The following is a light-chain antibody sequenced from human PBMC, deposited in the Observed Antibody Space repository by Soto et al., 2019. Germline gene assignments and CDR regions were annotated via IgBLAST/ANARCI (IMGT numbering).Light chain of an antibody. V-gene: IGKV3-20*01. CDR1: QSVSNSF. CDR2: GAS. Sequence: EIVLTQSPGTLSLSPGERATLSCRASQSVSNSFLAWYQQAPGQAPRLLIYGASSRATGIPDTFSGRGSGTDFTLTISSLEPEDFAVYFCQQYGSSPSTVGQGTKVDSK. J-gene: IGKJ1*01. CDR3: QQYGSSPST.